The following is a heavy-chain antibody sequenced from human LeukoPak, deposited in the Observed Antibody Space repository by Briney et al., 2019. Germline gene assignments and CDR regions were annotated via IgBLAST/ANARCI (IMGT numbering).Heavy chain of an antibody. V-gene: IGHV3-23*01. CDR1: GFTFSNYG. CDR3: AKPMVRGVIRVFDY. CDR2: ISGSGGST. Sequence: GGSLRLSCAASGFTFSNYGMSWVRQAPGKGLEWVSAISGSGGSTYYADSVKGRFTISRDNSKNTLYLQMNSLRAEDTAVYYCAKPMVRGVIRVFDYWGQGTLVTVSS. D-gene: IGHD3-10*01. J-gene: IGHJ4*02.